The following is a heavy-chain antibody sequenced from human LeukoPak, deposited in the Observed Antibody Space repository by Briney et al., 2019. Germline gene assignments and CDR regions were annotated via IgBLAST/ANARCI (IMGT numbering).Heavy chain of an antibody. CDR2: ISASAVSK. V-gene: IGHV3-23*01. D-gene: IGHD1-26*01. J-gene: IGHJ4*02. CDR1: GFTFTDYA. Sequence: GGSLRLSCAASGFTFTDYAMTWVRQAPGKGLQWVSGISASAVSKYYADSVKGRFTISRDNSKNTVYLQMNSLRAEDTAVYYCAKDGKNTGSYWSDYWGQGTLVTVPS. CDR3: AKDGKNTGSYWSDY.